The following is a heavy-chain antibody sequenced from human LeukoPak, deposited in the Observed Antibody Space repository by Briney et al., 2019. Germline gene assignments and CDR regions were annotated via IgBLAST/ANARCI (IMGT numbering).Heavy chain of an antibody. V-gene: IGHV1-2*02. J-gene: IGHJ4*02. D-gene: IGHD3-16*02. Sequence: ASVKVSCKASGYTFTGYYMHWVRQAPGQGLEWMGWINPNSGGTNYAQKFQGRVTMTRDTSISTAYMELSRLRSDDTAVYYCARDPPRGWYYDYVCGSYPRYYFDYWGQGTLVTVSS. CDR1: GYTFTGYY. CDR2: INPNSGGT. CDR3: ARDPPRGWYYDYVCGSYPRYYFDY.